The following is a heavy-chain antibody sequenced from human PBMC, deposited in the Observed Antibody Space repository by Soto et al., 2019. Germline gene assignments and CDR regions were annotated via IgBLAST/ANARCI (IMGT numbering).Heavy chain of an antibody. J-gene: IGHJ4*02. CDR2: ISGSGTYK. V-gene: IGHV3-21*01. CDR3: ARWYSGTLLDY. D-gene: IGHD1-26*01. CDR1: GFIFRNYG. Sequence: LRLSCAASGFIFRNYGMNWVRQVPGKGLEWVSFISGSGTYKYYADSVKGRFTISRDNAKNSLDLQMNSLRVEDTAVYYCARWYSGTLLDYLGQGTLVTVSS.